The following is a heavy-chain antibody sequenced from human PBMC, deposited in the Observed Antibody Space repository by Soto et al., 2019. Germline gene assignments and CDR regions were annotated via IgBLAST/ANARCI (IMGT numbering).Heavy chain of an antibody. CDR2: ISSSSSTT. CDR1: GFTFSDYY. Sequence: PGGSLRLSCAASGFTFSDYYMSWIRQAPGKGLEWVSYISSSSSTTYYADSVKGRFTISRDNAKNSLYLPMNSLRAEDTAVYYCARNLELQREKPYDAFNIWGQGTMFTVSS. D-gene: IGHD1-7*01. CDR3: ARNLELQREKPYDAFNI. V-gene: IGHV3-11*04. J-gene: IGHJ3*02.